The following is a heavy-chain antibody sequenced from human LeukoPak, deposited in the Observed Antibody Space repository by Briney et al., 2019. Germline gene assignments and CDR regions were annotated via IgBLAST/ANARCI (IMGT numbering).Heavy chain of an antibody. CDR2: IIPIFGTA. Sequence: SVRVSCKASGGTFSSYAISWVRQAPGQGLEWMGGIIPIFGTANYAQKFQGRVTITTDESTSTAYMELSSLRSDDTAVYYCAISQGSYYDTSGYLGGDYWGQGTLVTVSS. CDR3: AISQGSYYDTSGYLGGDY. D-gene: IGHD3-22*01. J-gene: IGHJ4*02. CDR1: GGTFSSYA. V-gene: IGHV1-69*05.